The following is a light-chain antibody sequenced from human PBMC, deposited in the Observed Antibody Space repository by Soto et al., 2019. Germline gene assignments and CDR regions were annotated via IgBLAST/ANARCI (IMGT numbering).Light chain of an antibody. Sequence: EIVLTQSPGTLSLSPGERATLSCRASQSVSSSYLSWYQQKPGQAPRLVIYGASSRATGIPDRFSGSGSGTEFTLTISSLQSEDFAVYYCQQYGSSGTFGQGTKVDIK. CDR2: GAS. CDR3: QQYGSSGT. J-gene: IGKJ1*01. CDR1: QSVSSSY. V-gene: IGKV3-20*01.